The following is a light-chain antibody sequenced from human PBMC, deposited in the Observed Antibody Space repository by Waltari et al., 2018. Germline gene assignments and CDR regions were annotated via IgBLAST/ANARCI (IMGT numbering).Light chain of an antibody. J-gene: IGLJ2*01. CDR2: SNN. V-gene: IGLV1-44*01. CDR3: ATWDDSLNGL. CDR1: RPNIGSYS. Sequence: QSVLTQPPSVSGTPGQRVSISCSGGRPNIGSYSVNWYQQVPGTAPKLLIYSNNQRPSGVPDRFSGSKSGTSASLAISGLQSEDEADYYCATWDDSLNGLFGGGTRLTVL.